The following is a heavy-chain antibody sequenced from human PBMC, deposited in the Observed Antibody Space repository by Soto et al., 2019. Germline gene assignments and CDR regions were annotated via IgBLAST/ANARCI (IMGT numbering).Heavy chain of an antibody. D-gene: IGHD3-10*01. CDR2: IYYSGNT. V-gene: IGHV4-30-4*01. J-gene: IGHJ5*02. CDR3: VRDRVRGSRTYAGFDP. CDR1: GGSISSGDYY. Sequence: QVQLQESGPGLVKPSQTLSLTCTVSGGSISSGDYYWSWIRQPPGKGLEWIGYIYYSGNTWYNPSLKSRVTISIDTSKNPFSLKLSSVSTADTAVYYCVRDRVRGSRTYAGFDPWGQGTLVTVSS.